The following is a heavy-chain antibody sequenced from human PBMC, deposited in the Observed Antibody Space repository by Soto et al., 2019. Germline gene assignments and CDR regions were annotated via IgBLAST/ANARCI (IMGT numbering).Heavy chain of an antibody. CDR1: GYIFTTYW. V-gene: IGHV5-51*01. J-gene: IGHJ3*02. CDR3: ARTYALHDEFDI. D-gene: IGHD1-26*01. CDR2: IYPRDSDT. Sequence: PGESLKISCQGSGYIFTTYWIGWVRQMPGKGLEWMGTIYPRDSDTKYSPSFQGQVTISADKSITTAYLQWSSLQASDTAMYYCARTYALHDEFDIWGQGTMVTVSS.